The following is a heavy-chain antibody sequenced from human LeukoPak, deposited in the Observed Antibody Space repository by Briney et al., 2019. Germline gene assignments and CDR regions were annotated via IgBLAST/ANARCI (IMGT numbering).Heavy chain of an antibody. V-gene: IGHV3-15*01. Sequence: GGSLRLSCTASGFTSTDTWMTWVRQAPGKGLEWVGRIKSNSDGGTTDYAVPVKGRFSISRDDSKSTLYLQIYSLKTEDTAVYYCTTVHGAGPVNFDHWGQGSLVTVSS. CDR3: TTVHGAGPVNFDH. J-gene: IGHJ4*02. CDR1: GFTSTDTW. D-gene: IGHD3-10*01. CDR2: IKSNSDGGTT.